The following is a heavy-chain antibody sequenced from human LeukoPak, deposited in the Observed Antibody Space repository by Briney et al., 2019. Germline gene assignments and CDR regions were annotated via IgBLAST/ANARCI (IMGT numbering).Heavy chain of an antibody. CDR2: IYSGGST. D-gene: IGHD2-15*01. CDR1: GFTFSSNY. CDR3: AKAPVTTCRGAFCYPFDY. J-gene: IGHJ4*02. Sequence: GGSLRLSCAASGFTFSSNYMSWVRQAPGKGLEWVSLIYSGGSTYYADSVKGRFTISRDSSKNTLFLQMNRLRPEDAAVYYCAKAPVTTCRGAFCYPFDYWGLGTLVTVSS. V-gene: IGHV3-53*01.